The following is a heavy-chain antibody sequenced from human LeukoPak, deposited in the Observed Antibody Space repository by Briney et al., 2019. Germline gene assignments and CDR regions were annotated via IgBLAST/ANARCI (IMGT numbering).Heavy chain of an antibody. D-gene: IGHD3-9*01. CDR2: IRSKANSYAT. J-gene: IGHJ4*02. Sequence: GGSLRLSCAASGFTFSGSAMHWVRQASGKGLEWVGRIRSKANSYATAYAASVKGRFTISRDDSKNTAYLQMNSLKTEDTAVYYCTRLTNYDILTGYSSNWGQGTLVTVPS. V-gene: IGHV3-73*01. CDR1: GFTFSGSA. CDR3: TRLTNYDILTGYSSN.